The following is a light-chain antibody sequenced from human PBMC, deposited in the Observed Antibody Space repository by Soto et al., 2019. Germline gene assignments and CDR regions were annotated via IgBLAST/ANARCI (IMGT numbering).Light chain of an antibody. V-gene: IGLV2-23*01. J-gene: IGLJ1*01. CDR1: SSNIGSFNL. CDR3: CSYAGRSDYG. CDR2: EDT. Sequence: QSVLTHPASMSGSPGQSITISCTGDSSNIGSFNLVSWYQQHPGKVPKALIYEDTKRPSGVSSRFSASKTGNSASLTSSGLQPADEAEEYCCSYAGRSDYGFGPGTKRTVL.